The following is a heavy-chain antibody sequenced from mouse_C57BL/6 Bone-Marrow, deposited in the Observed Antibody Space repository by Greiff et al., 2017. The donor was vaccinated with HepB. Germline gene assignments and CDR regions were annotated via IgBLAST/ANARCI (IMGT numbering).Heavy chain of an antibody. CDR1: GYAFSSSW. Sequence: QVQLQQSGPELVKPGSSVKISCKTSGYAFSSSWMHWVKQRPGKGLEWIGRIYPGDGDTNYNGKFKGKATLTADKSSSTAYMLLSSLTSEDSAVYCCSRSYDDFYYYAMDCWGEGTSVTVSS. J-gene: IGHJ4*01. V-gene: IGHV1-82*01. CDR3: SRSYDDFYYYAMDC. CDR2: IYPGDGDT. D-gene: IGHD2-3*01.